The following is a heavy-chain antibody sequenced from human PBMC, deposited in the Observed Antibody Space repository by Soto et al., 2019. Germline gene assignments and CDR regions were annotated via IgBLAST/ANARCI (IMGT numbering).Heavy chain of an antibody. CDR2: SYYSGST. J-gene: IGHJ5*02. CDR1: GGSISSGDYY. V-gene: IGHV4-30-4*01. CDR3: AREGYFDPYNWFDP. D-gene: IGHD3-9*01. Sequence: SETLSLTCTVSGGSISSGDYYWSWIRQPPGKGLEWIGYSYYSGSTYYNPSLKSRVTISVDTSKNQFSLKLSSVTAADTAVYYCAREGYFDPYNWFDPWRQGTLVTVSS.